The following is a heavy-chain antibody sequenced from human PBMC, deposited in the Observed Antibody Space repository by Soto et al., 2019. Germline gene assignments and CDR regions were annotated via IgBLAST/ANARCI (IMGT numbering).Heavy chain of an antibody. CDR2: INYSGST. J-gene: IGHJ5*02. CDR1: GGSFSDYY. CDR3: ARLMGARGGNWFDP. Sequence: ASETLSLTCAVYGGSFSDYYWSWIRQPPGKGLEWIGEINYSGSTNYEPSLKSRVTVSVDTSKNQFSLKLSSVTAADTAVYYCARLMGARGGNWFDPWGQGTLVTVSS. D-gene: IGHD1-26*01. V-gene: IGHV4-34*01.